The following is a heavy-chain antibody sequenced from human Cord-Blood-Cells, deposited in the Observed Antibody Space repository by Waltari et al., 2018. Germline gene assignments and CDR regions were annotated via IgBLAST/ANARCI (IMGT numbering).Heavy chain of an antibody. V-gene: IGHV1-18*01. CDR2: ISAYNGNT. CDR1: GYTFTSYG. Sequence: QVQLVQSGAEVKKPGASVKVSCKASGYTFTSYGIRWVRQAPGQGLEWMGWISAYNGNTNYAQKLQGRVTMTTDTATSTAYMELRSLRADDTAVYYCARNYSSSWYWYFDLWGRGTLVTVSS. J-gene: IGHJ2*01. CDR3: ARNYSSSWYWYFDL. D-gene: IGHD6-13*01.